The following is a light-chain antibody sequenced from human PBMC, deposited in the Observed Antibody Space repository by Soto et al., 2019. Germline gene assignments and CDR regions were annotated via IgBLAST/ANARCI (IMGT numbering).Light chain of an antibody. Sequence: QSALTQPAAVSGSPGQSITISCTGTSSDIGGHNFVSWYQHHPGKAPKLLIYEVSYRASGVSNRFTGSKSANTASLTISGLQAEDKADYSCSSYTTSSYVVFGGGTKLTVL. CDR3: SSYTTSSYVV. J-gene: IGLJ2*01. CDR2: EVS. V-gene: IGLV2-14*01. CDR1: SSDIGGHNF.